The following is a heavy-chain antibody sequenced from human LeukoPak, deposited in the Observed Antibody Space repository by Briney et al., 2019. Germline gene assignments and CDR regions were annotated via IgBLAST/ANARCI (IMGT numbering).Heavy chain of an antibody. D-gene: IGHD2-8*01. CDR2: IYSGGST. CDR3: AWRVSGMDV. CDR1: GFTVSSNY. Sequence: PGGSLRLSCAASGFTVSSNYMSWVRQAPGEWLDLVSVIYSGGSTYYADSVKGRFTISRDNSNNTLYLQMNSLRAEDTAVYYCAWRVSGMDVWGHGTTVTVSS. J-gene: IGHJ6*02. V-gene: IGHV3-66*01.